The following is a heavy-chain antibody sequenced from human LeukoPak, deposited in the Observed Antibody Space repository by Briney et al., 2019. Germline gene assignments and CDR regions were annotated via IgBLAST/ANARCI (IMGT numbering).Heavy chain of an antibody. Sequence: KSSETLSLTCAVYGGSFSGYYWSWIRQPPGKGLEWIGEINHSGSTNYNPSLKSRVTISVDTSKNQFSLKLSSVTAADTAVYYCASGAGYAYYWGQGTLVTVSS. J-gene: IGHJ4*02. CDR2: INHSGST. CDR1: GGSFSGYY. V-gene: IGHV4-34*01. CDR3: ASGAGYAYY. D-gene: IGHD3-16*01.